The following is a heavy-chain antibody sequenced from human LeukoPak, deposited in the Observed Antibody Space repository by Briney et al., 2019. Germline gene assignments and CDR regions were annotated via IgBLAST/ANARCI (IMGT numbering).Heavy chain of an antibody. CDR2: MNPNRGNT. J-gene: IGHJ4*02. CDR3: ARARLGYSGYDSVPDFDY. V-gene: IGHV1-8*01. Sequence: ASVKVSCKASGYTFTSYDINWVRQATGQGLEWMGWMNPNRGNTGYAQKFQGRVTMTRNTSISTAYMELSSLRSEDTAVYYCARARLGYSGYDSVPDFDYWGQGTLVTVSS. D-gene: IGHD5-12*01. CDR1: GYTFTSYD.